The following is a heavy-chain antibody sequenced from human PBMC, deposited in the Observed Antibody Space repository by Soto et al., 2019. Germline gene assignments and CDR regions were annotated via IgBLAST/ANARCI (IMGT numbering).Heavy chain of an antibody. V-gene: IGHV1-2*04. CDR3: AREGPNYDFWSGYYYYYGMDV. D-gene: IGHD3-3*01. CDR1: GYTFTGYY. Sequence: ASVKVSCKASGYTFTGYYMHWVRQAPGQGLEWMGWINPNSGGTNYAQKFQGWVTMTRDPSISPAYMERSRLRSDDTAVYYCAREGPNYDFWSGYYYYYGMDVWGQGTSVTVSS. CDR2: INPNSGGT. J-gene: IGHJ6*02.